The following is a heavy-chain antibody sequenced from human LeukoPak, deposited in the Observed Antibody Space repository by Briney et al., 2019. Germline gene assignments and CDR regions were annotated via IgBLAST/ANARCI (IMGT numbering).Heavy chain of an antibody. CDR2: IHISETT. Sequence: PSETLSLTCTVSGGSISDYYWSWVRQPAGKGLEWIGRIHISETTYYNPSLKSRFTMSIDTSKNQFSLKLSSVTAADTAVYYCATYSITGAWAEYFLHWGQGTLVTVSS. V-gene: IGHV4-4*07. J-gene: IGHJ1*01. D-gene: IGHD2/OR15-2a*01. CDR3: ATYSITGAWAEYFLH. CDR1: GGSISDYY.